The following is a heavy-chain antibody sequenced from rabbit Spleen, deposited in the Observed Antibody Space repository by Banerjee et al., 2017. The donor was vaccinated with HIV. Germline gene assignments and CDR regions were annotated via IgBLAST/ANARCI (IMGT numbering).Heavy chain of an antibody. Sequence: QEQLVESGGGLVQPEGSLTLTCTASGFSFSSNYYMCWVRQAPGKGLEWIACIYSDSGSTYYASWAKGRFTISKASSTTVTLQMTSLTAADTATYVCARGGYGGFWYAFDLWGPGTLVTVS. CDR2: IYSDSGST. J-gene: IGHJ2*01. CDR3: ARGGYGGFWYAFDL. D-gene: IGHD4-2*01. V-gene: IGHV1S45*01. CDR1: GFSFSSNYY.